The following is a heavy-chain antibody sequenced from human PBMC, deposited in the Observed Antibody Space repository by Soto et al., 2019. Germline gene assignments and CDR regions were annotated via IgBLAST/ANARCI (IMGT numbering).Heavy chain of an antibody. CDR3: AKDVRGTYYYGMDV. V-gene: IGHV3-9*01. CDR2: ISWNGVVI. Sequence: EVQLVESGGGLVQPGRSLRLSCATSGMKFDDYAIYWVRQAPGKGLEWVSGISWNGVVIGYADSVKGRFTISRDNAKKSVFLQMNSLRAEDTALYYCAKDVRGTYYYGMDVW. J-gene: IGHJ6*01. D-gene: IGHD2-15*01. CDR1: GMKFDDYA.